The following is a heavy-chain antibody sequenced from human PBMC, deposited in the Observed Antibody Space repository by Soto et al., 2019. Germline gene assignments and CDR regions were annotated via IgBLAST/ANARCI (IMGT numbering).Heavy chain of an antibody. CDR2: IYYSGNT. J-gene: IGHJ6*02. Sequence: QVQLQESGPGLVKPSETLSLTCTVSGGSISGYYWSWIRQTPEKGLEWIGYIYYSGNTNFNPSLNRRVTMSVDASKDQFSLKLTSVTAAETAVYSCARDGMDTLGSSGMDVWGQGTSVTVSS. V-gene: IGHV4-59*01. D-gene: IGHD5-18*01. CDR1: GGSISGYY. CDR3: ARDGMDTLGSSGMDV.